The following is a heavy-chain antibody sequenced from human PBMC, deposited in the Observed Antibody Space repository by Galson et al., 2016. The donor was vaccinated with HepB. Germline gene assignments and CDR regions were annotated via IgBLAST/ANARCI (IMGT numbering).Heavy chain of an antibody. D-gene: IGHD2-2*01. V-gene: IGHV3-48*02. CDR2: ISSSSSTI. Sequence: SLRLSCAASGFTFSSYSMNWVRQAPGKGLEWVSYISSSSSTIYYADSVKGRFTISRDNAKNSLYLRMNSLRDEDTAVYYCARDFFDIVVVPAAMAGGDNWFDPWGQGTLVTVSS. J-gene: IGHJ5*02. CDR1: GFTFSSYS. CDR3: ARDFFDIVVVPAAMAGGDNWFDP.